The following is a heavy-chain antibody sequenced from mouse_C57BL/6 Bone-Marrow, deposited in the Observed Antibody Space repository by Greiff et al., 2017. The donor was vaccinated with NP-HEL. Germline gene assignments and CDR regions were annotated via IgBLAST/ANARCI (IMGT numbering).Heavy chain of an antibody. CDR1: GYTFTDYY. J-gene: IGHJ2*01. Sequence: VQLQQSGPELVKPGASVKISCKASGYTFTDYYMNWVKQSHGKSLEWIGDINPNNGGTSYNQKFKGKATLTVDKSSSTAYMELRSLTSEDSAVYYSARWHYCSSYSDYWGQGTTLTVSS. CDR3: ARWHYCSSYSDY. D-gene: IGHD1-1*01. V-gene: IGHV1-26*01. CDR2: INPNNGGT.